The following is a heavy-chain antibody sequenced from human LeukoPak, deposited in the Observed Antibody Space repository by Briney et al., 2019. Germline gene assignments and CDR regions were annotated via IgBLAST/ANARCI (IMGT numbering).Heavy chain of an antibody. CDR1: GFTFTTFG. J-gene: IGHJ4*02. V-gene: IGHV3-30*18. D-gene: IGHD3-10*01. Sequence: GRSLRLSSAASGFTFTTFGMNWVRQAPGMGLEWVAIISYDGSNEDYADSVKGRFNISRDNSKNTLYLQMNSLRAEDSAVYYCAKSRGRGVYYFDYWGQGTLVTVSS. CDR3: AKSRGRGVYYFDY. CDR2: ISYDGSNE.